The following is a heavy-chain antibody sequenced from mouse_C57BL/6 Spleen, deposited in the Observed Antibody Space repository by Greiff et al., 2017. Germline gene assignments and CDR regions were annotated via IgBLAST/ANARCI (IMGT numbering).Heavy chain of an antibody. V-gene: IGHV1-50*01. CDR2: IDPSDSYT. Sequence: QVQLQQPGAELVKPGASVKLSCKASGYTFTSYWMQWVNQRPGQGLEWIGEIDPSDSYTNYNQKFKGKATLTVDTSSSAAYMRLSSLTAEDSAVYYGARRSGTWFAYWGQGTLVTVSA. CDR1: GYTFTSYW. J-gene: IGHJ3*01. D-gene: IGHD4-1*01. CDR3: ARRSGTWFAY.